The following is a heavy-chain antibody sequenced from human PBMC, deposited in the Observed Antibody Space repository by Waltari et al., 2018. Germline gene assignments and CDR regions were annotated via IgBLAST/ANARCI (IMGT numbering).Heavy chain of an antibody. CDR3: ARHDSVAGYYFDY. V-gene: IGHV4-39*01. Sequence: QLQLQESGPGLVKPSETLSLTCTVSGCSISSSSYYWGWIRQPPGKGLEWIGSIYYSGSTYYNPSLKSRVTISVDTSKNQFSLKLSSVTAADTAVYYCARHDSVAGYYFDYWGQGTLVTVSS. J-gene: IGHJ4*02. D-gene: IGHD6-19*01. CDR1: GCSISSSSYY. CDR2: IYYSGST.